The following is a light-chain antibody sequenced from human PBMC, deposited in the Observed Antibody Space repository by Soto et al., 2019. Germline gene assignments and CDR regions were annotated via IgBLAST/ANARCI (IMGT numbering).Light chain of an antibody. CDR3: QQYNNWPQT. CDR1: QSVSSN. J-gene: IGKJ1*01. CDR2: GAS. V-gene: IGKV3-15*01. Sequence: EIALTQSPATLSVSPGERATLSSRASQSVSSNLAWYQQKPGQAPRLLIYGASTRATGVAARFSGSGSGTEFTLTISSLQSEDFAVYYCQQYNNWPQTFGQGTKVEIK.